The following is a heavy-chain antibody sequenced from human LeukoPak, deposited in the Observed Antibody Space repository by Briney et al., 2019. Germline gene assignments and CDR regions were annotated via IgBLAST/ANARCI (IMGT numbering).Heavy chain of an antibody. J-gene: IGHJ4*02. Sequence: GGSLRLSCAASGFTFSSYSMNWVRQAPGKGLEWVSYISSSSSTIYYADSVKGRFTISRDNAKNSLYLQMNSLRAEDTAVYYCASESGIWSGYSSDYWGQGTLVTVSS. V-gene: IGHV3-48*01. CDR2: ISSSSSTI. CDR1: GFTFSSYS. CDR3: ASESGIWSGYSSDY. D-gene: IGHD3-3*01.